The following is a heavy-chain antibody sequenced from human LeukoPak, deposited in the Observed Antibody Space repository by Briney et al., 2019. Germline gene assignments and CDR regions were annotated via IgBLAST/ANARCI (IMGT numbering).Heavy chain of an antibody. J-gene: IGHJ6*03. D-gene: IGHD2-15*01. V-gene: IGHV3-11*01. CDR2: ISRSGSTK. CDR1: GFTFSDYN. Sequence: PGGSLRLSCAASGFTFSDYNMRWIRQAPGKGLEWVSSISRSGSTKYYADSVKGRFTISRDNAKNSLFLQMNSLRAEDTAVYYCARVLRYCSGGNCYSGGLGYMDVWGKGATVTISS. CDR3: ARVLRYCSGGNCYSGGLGYMDV.